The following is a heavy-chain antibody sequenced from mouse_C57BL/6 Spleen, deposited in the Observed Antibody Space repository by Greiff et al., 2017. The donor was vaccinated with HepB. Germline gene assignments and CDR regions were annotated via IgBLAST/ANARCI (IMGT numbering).Heavy chain of an antibody. CDR2: IHPNSGST. Sequence: VQLQQPGAELVKPGASVKLSCKASGYTFTSYWMHWVKQRPGQGLEWIGMIHPNSGSTNYNEKFKSKATLTVDKSSSTAYMQLSSLTSEDSAVYYCARCYDYDTYFDVWGTGTTVTVSS. D-gene: IGHD2-4*01. J-gene: IGHJ1*03. CDR3: ARCYDYDTYFDV. CDR1: GYTFTSYW. V-gene: IGHV1-64*01.